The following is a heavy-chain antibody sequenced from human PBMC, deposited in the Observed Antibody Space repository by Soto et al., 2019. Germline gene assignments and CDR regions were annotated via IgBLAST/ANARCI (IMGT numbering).Heavy chain of an antibody. D-gene: IGHD2-21*02. CDR1: GFSLSTSAVG. J-gene: IGHJ4*02. CDR2: IYWDGDK. V-gene: IGHV2-5*02. CDR3: VRRVTAFDF. Sequence: QITLKESGPTLVKPTQTLTLTCTFSGFSLSTSAVGVGWIRQPPGKALEWFALIYWDGDKRYSPSLKSRLTITKDTSKNQVVLTMTNMDHVDTATYYCVRRVTAFDFWGQGTLVTVSS.